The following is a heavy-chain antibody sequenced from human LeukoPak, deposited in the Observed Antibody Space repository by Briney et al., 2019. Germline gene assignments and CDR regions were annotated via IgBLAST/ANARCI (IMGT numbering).Heavy chain of an antibody. J-gene: IGHJ4*02. D-gene: IGHD2-21*02. V-gene: IGHV3-7*01. Sequence: QPGGSLRLSCAASGFTFSSYWMSWVRQAPGKGLEWVANIKQDGSEKYYVDSVKGRFTISRDNAKNSLYLQMNSLSAEDTAVYYCARLVVVTAVPYYFDYWGQGTLVTVSS. CDR1: GFTFSSYW. CDR2: IKQDGSEK. CDR3: ARLVVVTAVPYYFDY.